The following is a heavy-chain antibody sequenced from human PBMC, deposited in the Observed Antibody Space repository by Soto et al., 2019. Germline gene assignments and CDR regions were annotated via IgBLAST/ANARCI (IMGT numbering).Heavy chain of an antibody. CDR3: ARGSWFGDLGNFDYALYV. J-gene: IGHJ6*02. Sequence: ASVKVSCKASGYTFTNYAMHWVIQAPGQRLEWMGWINAGNGNTKYSQKFRGRVTMTTNTSISTAYMELSSLRSEDTAVYYCARGSWFGDLGNFDYALYVCGQGTTVTVSS. CDR2: INAGNGNT. V-gene: IGHV1-3*01. CDR1: GYTFTNYA. D-gene: IGHD3-10*01.